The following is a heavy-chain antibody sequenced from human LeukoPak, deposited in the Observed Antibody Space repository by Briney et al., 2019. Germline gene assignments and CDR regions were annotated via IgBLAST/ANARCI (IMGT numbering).Heavy chain of an antibody. CDR2: ISSSGSYI. CDR1: GFTFSSHS. CDR3: AREYVRAKDY. D-gene: IGHD1-26*01. J-gene: IGHJ4*02. V-gene: IGHV3-21*01. Sequence: GGSLRLSCAASGFTFSSHSMNWVRRAPGKGLEWVSSISSSGSYIYNADSVKGRFIIPRDNVKNSLYLQMNSLRAEDTAIYYCAREYVRAKDYWGQGTQVTVSS.